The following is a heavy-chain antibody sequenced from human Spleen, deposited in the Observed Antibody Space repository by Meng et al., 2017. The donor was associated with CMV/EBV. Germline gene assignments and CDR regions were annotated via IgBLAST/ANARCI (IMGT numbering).Heavy chain of an antibody. CDR1: GGSISSYY. V-gene: IGHV3-11*04. CDR3: AKGPQAIQINWFDS. J-gene: IGHJ5*01. Sequence: GGSLRLSCTVSGGSISSYYWSWIRQPPGKGLEWISYISSSDSTIYYADSVKGRFTISRDNAKNSLYLQMSSLRAEDTAVYYCAKGPQAIQINWFDSWGQGTLVTVSS. CDR2: ISSSDSTI.